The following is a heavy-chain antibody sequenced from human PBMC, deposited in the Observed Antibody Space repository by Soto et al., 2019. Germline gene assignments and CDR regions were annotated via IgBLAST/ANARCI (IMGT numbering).Heavy chain of an antibody. J-gene: IGHJ5*02. V-gene: IGHV3-30*18. CDR2: ISYDGSNK. D-gene: IGHD3-16*01. CDR1: GFTFSSYG. CDR3: AKRGYGRYNWFDP. Sequence: GGSLRLSCAASGFTFSSYGMHWVRQAPGKGLEWVAVISYDGSNKYYADSVKGRFTISRDNSKNTLYLQMNSLRAEDTAVYYCAKRGYGRYNWFDPWGQGPLVT.